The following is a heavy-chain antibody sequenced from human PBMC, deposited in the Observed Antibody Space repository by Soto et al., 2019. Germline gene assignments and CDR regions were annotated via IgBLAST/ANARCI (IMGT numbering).Heavy chain of an antibody. CDR1: GGTFSSYA. Sequence: AASVKVSCKASGGTFSSYAISWVRQAPGQGLDWMGGIIPIFGTANYAQKFQGRVTITADESTSTAYMELSSLRSEDTAVYYCAGGSSIGRLYGRRDYWGQGTLVTVSS. CDR3: AGGSSIGRLYGRRDY. D-gene: IGHD3-10*01. V-gene: IGHV1-69*13. J-gene: IGHJ4*02. CDR2: IIPIFGTA.